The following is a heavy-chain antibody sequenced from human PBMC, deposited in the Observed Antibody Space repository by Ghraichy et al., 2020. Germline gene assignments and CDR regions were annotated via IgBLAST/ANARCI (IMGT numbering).Heavy chain of an antibody. J-gene: IGHJ4*02. CDR2: ISGSGGST. V-gene: IGHV3-23*01. Sequence: GSLRLSCAASGFTFSSYAMSWVRQAPGKGLEWVSGISGSGGSTYYADPVKGRITISRDNSKNTLYLQMNSLRAEDTAVYYCAKGGGDCSSTSCYYFDYWGRGTLVTVSS. CDR3: AKGGGDCSSTSCYYFDY. CDR1: GFTFSSYA. D-gene: IGHD2-2*01.